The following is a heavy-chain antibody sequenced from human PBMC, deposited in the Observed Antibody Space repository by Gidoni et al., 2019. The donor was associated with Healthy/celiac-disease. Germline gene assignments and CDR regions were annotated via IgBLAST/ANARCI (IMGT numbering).Heavy chain of an antibody. CDR1: GFTFSSDA. CDR3: SKDIHPYDSSVYYYEQGGDY. D-gene: IGHD3-22*01. V-gene: IGHV3-23*04. J-gene: IGHJ4*02. CDR2: ISGSGGST. Sequence: EVQLVESGGGLVQPGGSLRLSCAASGFTFSSDAMRWVRQAPGKGLEWVSAISGSGGSTYYADSVKGRFTISRDNSKNTLYLQMNSLRAVDTAVYYCSKDIHPYDSSVYYYEQGGDYWGQGTLVTVSS.